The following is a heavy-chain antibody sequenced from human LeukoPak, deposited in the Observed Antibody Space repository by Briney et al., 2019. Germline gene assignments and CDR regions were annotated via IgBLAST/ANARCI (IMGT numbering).Heavy chain of an antibody. CDR3: AKDIHPGLDSGASCCFGY. Sequence: GASVKVSCKTSGYTFSRHGITWVRQAPGQGFEWMGWVSGYNGNTNYAQSVQGRVTMTTDTSTNTAYMELRSLRSDDTAVYYCAKDIHPGLDSGASCCFGYWGQGTPVTVSS. V-gene: IGHV1-18*01. CDR1: GYTFSRHG. J-gene: IGHJ4*02. D-gene: IGHD3-22*01. CDR2: VSGYNGNT.